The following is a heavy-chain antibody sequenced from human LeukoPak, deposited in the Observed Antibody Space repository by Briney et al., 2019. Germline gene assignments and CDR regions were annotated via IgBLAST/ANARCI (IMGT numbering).Heavy chain of an antibody. D-gene: IGHD2-15*01. CDR1: GGTFSSYA. V-gene: IGHV1-69*13. CDR3: AGGGGYCSGGSCQLDY. Sequence: SVKVSCKASGGTFSSYAISWVRQAPGQGLEWMGGIIPIFGTANYAQKFQGRVTITADESTSTAYMELSSLRSEDTAVYYCAGGGGYCSGGSCQLDYWGQGTLVTVSS. J-gene: IGHJ4*02. CDR2: IIPIFGTA.